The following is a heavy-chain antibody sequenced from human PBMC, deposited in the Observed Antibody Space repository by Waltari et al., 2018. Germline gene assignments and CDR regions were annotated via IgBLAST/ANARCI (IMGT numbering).Heavy chain of an antibody. CDR1: GGSISSSSYY. V-gene: IGHV4-39*07. J-gene: IGHJ4*02. CDR2: IYYSGST. D-gene: IGHD2-2*02. CDR3: ASWYIVVVPAAIGFFDY. Sequence: QLQLQESGPGLVKPSETLSLTCTVSGGSISSSSYYWGWIRQPPGKGLEWSGSIYYSGSTYDNPSLKSRVTISVDTSKNQFSLKLSSVTAADTAVYYCASWYIVVVPAAIGFFDYWGQGTLVTVSS.